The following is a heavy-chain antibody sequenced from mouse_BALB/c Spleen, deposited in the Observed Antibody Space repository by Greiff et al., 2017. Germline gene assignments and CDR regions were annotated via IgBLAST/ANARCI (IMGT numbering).Heavy chain of an antibody. V-gene: IGHV3-6*02. J-gene: IGHJ3*01. CDR3: ARGGLGMAY. CDR2: ISYDGSN. Sequence: EVKLVESGPGLVKPSQSLSLTCSVTGYSITSGYYWNWIRQFPGNKLEWMGYISYDGSNNYNPSLKNRISITRDTSKNQFFLKLNSVTTEDTATYYCARGGLGMAYWGQGTLVTVSA. CDR1: GYSITSGYY. D-gene: IGHD4-1*01.